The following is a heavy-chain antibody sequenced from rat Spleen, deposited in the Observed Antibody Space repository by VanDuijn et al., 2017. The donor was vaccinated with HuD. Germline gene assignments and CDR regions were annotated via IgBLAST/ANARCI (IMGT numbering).Heavy chain of an antibody. CDR2: IWGDGST. D-gene: IGHD1-12*03. J-gene: IGHJ2*01. Sequence: QVQLKESGPGLVQPSQTLSLTCTVSGFSLISYAVNWVRQPPGKGLEWMGGIWGDGSTNYNSALKSRLSISRDTSKSQVFLKMNSLQTDDTAIYFCASQHYYDGYHRDFWGQGVMVTVSS. V-gene: IGHV2-13*01. CDR3: ASQHYYDGYHRDF. CDR1: GFSLISYA.